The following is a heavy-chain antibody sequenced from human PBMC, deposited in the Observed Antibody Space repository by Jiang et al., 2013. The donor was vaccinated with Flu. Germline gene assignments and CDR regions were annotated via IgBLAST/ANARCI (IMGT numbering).Heavy chain of an antibody. V-gene: IGHV1-46*03. Sequence: SGAEVKKPGASVKVSCKASGYTFTSYYMHWVRQAPGQGLEWMGIINPSGGSTSYAQKFQGRVTMTRDTSTSTVYMELSSLRSEDTAVYYCARVDTAMVRELYYYYGMDVWGQGTTVTVSS. J-gene: IGHJ6*02. D-gene: IGHD5-18*01. CDR1: GYTFTSYY. CDR3: ARVDTAMVRELYYYYGMDV. CDR2: INPSGGST.